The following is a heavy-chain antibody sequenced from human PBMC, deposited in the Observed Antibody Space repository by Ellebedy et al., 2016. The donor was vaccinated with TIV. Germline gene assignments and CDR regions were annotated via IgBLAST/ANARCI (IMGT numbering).Heavy chain of an antibody. D-gene: IGHD5-18*01. Sequence: AASVTVSCKASGYTFTIYGISSVRQAPGQGLAWRGWLSAYNGNTNYAQKLQGRVAMTTDTSTSTAYMELRSLRSDDTAVYYCARNTPMAEYFDYWGQGTLVTVSS. J-gene: IGHJ4*02. CDR2: LSAYNGNT. V-gene: IGHV1-18*01. CDR3: ARNTPMAEYFDY. CDR1: GYTFTIYG.